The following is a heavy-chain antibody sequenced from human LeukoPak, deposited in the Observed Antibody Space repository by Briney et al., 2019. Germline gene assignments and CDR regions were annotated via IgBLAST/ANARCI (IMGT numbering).Heavy chain of an antibody. CDR3: ARKNYYDSSGYLDY. D-gene: IGHD3-22*01. V-gene: IGHV4-31*03. Sequence: PSETLSLTCTVSGGSISSGGYYWSWIRQHPGKGLEWIGYIYYSGSTYYNPSLKSRVTISVDTSKNQFSLKLSSVTAADTAVYYCARKNYYDSSGYLDYWGQGTLATVSS. J-gene: IGHJ4*02. CDR1: GGSISSGGYY. CDR2: IYYSGST.